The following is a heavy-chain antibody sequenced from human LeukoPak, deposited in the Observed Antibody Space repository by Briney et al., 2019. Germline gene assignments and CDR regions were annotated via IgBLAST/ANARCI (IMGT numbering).Heavy chain of an antibody. V-gene: IGHV1-18*01. CDR2: ISAYNGNT. CDR1: GYTFTSYG. Sequence: ASVKVSCKAPGYTFTSYGISWVRQAPGQGLEWMGWISAYNGNTNYAQKLQGRVTMTTDTSTSTAYMELRSLRSDDTAVYYCARVQEQWLDYYYYYYMDVWGKGTTVTVSS. D-gene: IGHD6-19*01. CDR3: ARVQEQWLDYYYYYYMDV. J-gene: IGHJ6*03.